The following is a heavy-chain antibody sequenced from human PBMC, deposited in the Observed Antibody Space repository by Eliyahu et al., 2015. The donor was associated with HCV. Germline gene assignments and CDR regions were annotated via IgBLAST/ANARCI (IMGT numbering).Heavy chain of an antibody. D-gene: IGHD6-19*01. J-gene: IGHJ4*02. CDR2: IYYSGST. Sequence: QLQLQESGPGLVKPSETLSLTCTVSGGSISSSSYYWGWXRQPPGKGLEWIGSIYYSGSTYYNPSLKSRVTISVDTSKNQFSLKLSSVTAADTAVYYCARRGIAVGRWGQGTLVTVSS. CDR3: ARRGIAVGR. CDR1: GGSISSSSYY. V-gene: IGHV4-39*01.